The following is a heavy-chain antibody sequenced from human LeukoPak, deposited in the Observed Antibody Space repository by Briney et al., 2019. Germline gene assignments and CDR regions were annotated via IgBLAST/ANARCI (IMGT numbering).Heavy chain of an antibody. CDR2: ISGSGGGT. Sequence: PGGSLRLSCAVSGITLSNYAMSWFRQAPGKGLEWVAGISGSGGGTHYADSVKGRFTISRDNPKNTLYLQMNNLRAGDTAVYFCAKRGVVIRVILVGFHKEAYYFDSWGQGALVTVSS. CDR1: GITLSNYA. D-gene: IGHD3-22*01. J-gene: IGHJ4*02. CDR3: AKRGVVIRVILVGFHKEAYYFDS. V-gene: IGHV3-23*01.